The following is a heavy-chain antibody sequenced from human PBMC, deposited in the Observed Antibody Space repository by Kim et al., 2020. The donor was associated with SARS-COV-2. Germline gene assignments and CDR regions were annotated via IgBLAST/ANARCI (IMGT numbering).Heavy chain of an antibody. J-gene: IGHJ5*02. CDR2: NT. D-gene: IGHD3-10*01. V-gene: IGHV1-18*01. Sequence: NTNYAQKPQGRVTMTTDTSTSTAYMELRSLRSDDTAVYYCARDSGNWFDPWGQRTLVTVSS. CDR3: ARDSGNWFDP.